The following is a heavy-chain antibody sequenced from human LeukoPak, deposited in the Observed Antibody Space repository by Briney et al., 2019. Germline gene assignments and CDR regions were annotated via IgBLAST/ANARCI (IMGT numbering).Heavy chain of an antibody. CDR3: TRQGDDILTGYYHYYYDNGIDV. D-gene: IGHD3-9*01. V-gene: IGHV3-33*01. CDR2: IWYDGSNK. Sequence: GGPLRLSCAASGFTFSSYGMHGVRQAPDKGLEWVAVIWYDGSNKYYADSVKGRFTIHRDNSKNTLSLQMNSLRAEDTAVEYCTRQGDDILTGYYHYYYDNGIDVWGQGTPVTVSS. CDR1: GFTFSSYG. J-gene: IGHJ6*02.